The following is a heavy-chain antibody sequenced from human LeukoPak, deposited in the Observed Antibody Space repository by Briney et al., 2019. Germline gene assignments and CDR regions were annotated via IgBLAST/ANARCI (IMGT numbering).Heavy chain of an antibody. CDR1: RGTFNNNA. CDR3: ARGRTKYGGDTKYYYYMDV. V-gene: IGHV1-69*01. J-gene: IGHJ6*03. CDR2: IIPIFGTP. D-gene: IGHD4-23*01. Sequence: GSSVKVSCKASRGTFNNNAISWVRQAPGQGLEWMGGIIPIFGTPNYAQKFQGRVTITADESTSTAYMELSSLRSEDTAVYYCARGRTKYGGDTKYYYYMDVWGKGTTVTVSS.